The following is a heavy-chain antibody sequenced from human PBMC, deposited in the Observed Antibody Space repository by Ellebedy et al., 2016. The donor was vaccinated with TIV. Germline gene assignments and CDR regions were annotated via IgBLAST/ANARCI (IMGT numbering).Heavy chain of an antibody. CDR1: GYSFTNYW. J-gene: IGHJ6*02. CDR3: ARRMVRGGIRYAMDV. D-gene: IGHD3-10*01. Sequence: PGGSLRLPCQASGYSFTNYWIGWVRQMHGNGLEWMWIIYTGDSDTRYSPSFEGQVTISVYKSISTAYLQWNSLKASDTATYYCARRMVRGGIRYAMDVWGQGTTVTVSS. V-gene: IGHV5-51*01. CDR2: IYTGDSDT.